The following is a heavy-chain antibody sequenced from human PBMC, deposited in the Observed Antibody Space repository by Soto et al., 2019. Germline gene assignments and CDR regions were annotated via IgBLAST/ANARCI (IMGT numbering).Heavy chain of an antibody. CDR3: ARAPVGGSSNLDY. D-gene: IGHD1-26*01. CDR2: INPYSADT. V-gene: IGHV1-2*02. CDR1: GYTFTDCF. J-gene: IGHJ4*02. Sequence: ASVKVSCKASGYTFTDCFIHWVRQAPGQGLEWMGWINPYSADTNYAQKFQGRVTMTRDTSIDTAFMQLSWLRSDDTAVYYCARAPVGGSSNLDYWGQGALVTVSS.